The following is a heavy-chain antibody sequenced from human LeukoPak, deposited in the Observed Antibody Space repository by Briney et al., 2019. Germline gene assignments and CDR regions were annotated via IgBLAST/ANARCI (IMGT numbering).Heavy chain of an antibody. V-gene: IGHV3-30*18. CDR1: GFTFSSYG. D-gene: IGHD3-16*02. J-gene: IGHJ4*02. Sequence: GGSLRLSCAASGFTFSSYGMHWVRQAPGKGLEWVAVISYDGSNRYYADSVKGRFTISRDNSKNTLYLQMNSLRAEDTAVYYCAKDPYRVWGSYRTYWGQGTLVTVSS. CDR3: AKDPYRVWGSYRTY. CDR2: ISYDGSNR.